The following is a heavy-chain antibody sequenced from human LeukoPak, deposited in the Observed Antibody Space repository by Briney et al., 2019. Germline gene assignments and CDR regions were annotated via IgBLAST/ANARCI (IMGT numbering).Heavy chain of an antibody. J-gene: IGHJ6*02. CDR2: TFYRSKWYD. D-gene: IGHD1-1*01. CDR3: ARTTVHDGYNYYGIDV. V-gene: IGHV6-1*01. CDR1: GDSVSSNSAA. Sequence: SQTLSLTCALSGDSVSSNSAAWNWIRQSPSRGLEWLGRTFYRSKWYDEYVVSVKSRIIIKPYTSKNQFSLQLNSVTPEDTAVYYCARTTVHDGYNYYGIDVWGQGTTVTVSS.